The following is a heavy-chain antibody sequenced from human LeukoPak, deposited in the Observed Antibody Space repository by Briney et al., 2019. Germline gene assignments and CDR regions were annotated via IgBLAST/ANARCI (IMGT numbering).Heavy chain of an antibody. V-gene: IGHV1-18*01. CDR3: AYESGYDNPGY. CDR1: GYTFTSLG. Sequence: ASVKVSCKASGYTFTSLGISWVRRAPGQGLEWMGWISAYNGNTNYAQKLQGRVTMTTDTSTSTAYMELRSLRSDDTAVYYCAYESGYDNPGYWGQGTLVTVSS. J-gene: IGHJ4*02. D-gene: IGHD5-12*01. CDR2: ISAYNGNT.